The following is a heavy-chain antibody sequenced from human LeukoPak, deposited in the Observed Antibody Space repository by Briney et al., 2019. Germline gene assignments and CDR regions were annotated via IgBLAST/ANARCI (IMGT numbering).Heavy chain of an antibody. Sequence: GGSLRLSCAASGFTFSDYSMNWVRQAPGKGLEWISYIGIDSGNTNYADSVKGRFTISRDNSKNTLYLQMNSLRAEDTAVYYCARPGGGAAPRDAFDIWGQGTMVTVSS. V-gene: IGHV3-48*01. CDR3: ARPGGGAAPRDAFDI. J-gene: IGHJ3*02. D-gene: IGHD6-6*01. CDR1: GFTFSDYS. CDR2: IGIDSGNT.